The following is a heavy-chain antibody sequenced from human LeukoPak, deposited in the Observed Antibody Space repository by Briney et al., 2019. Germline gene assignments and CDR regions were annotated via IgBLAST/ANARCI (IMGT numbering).Heavy chain of an antibody. CDR3: ARVSRYCSGGSCKYYFDY. V-gene: IGHV4-59*01. J-gene: IGHJ4*02. CDR2: IYYSGST. D-gene: IGHD2-15*01. Sequence: SETLSLTCTVSGGSISSYYWSWIRQPPGKGLEWIGYIYYSGSTNYNPSLKSRVTRSVDTSKNQFSLKLSSVTAADTAVYYCARVSRYCSGGSCKYYFDYWGQGTLVTVSS. CDR1: GGSISSYY.